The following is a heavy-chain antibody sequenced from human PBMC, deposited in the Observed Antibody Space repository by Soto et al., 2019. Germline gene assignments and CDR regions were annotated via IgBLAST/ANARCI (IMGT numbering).Heavy chain of an antibody. J-gene: IGHJ4*02. CDR3: AKDRQLLLYHFDY. D-gene: IGHD2-15*01. V-gene: IGHV3-30*18. Sequence: EGSLRLSCAASGFTFSSYGMHWVRQAPGKGLEWVAVISYDGSNKYYADSVKGRFTISRDNSKNTLYPQMNSLRAEDTAVYYCAKDRQLLLYHFDYWGQGTLVTVSS. CDR1: GFTFSSYG. CDR2: ISYDGSNK.